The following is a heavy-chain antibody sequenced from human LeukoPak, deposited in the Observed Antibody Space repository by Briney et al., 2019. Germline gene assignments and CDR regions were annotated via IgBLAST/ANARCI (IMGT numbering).Heavy chain of an antibody. Sequence: GGSLRLSCAASGFTFSTYNMNWVRQAPGKGLEWVSYISSGSSTVYYADSVKGRFTISRDNAKNSLYLQMNSLRAEDTAVYYCARVRKGIYGGSHRSSFDIWGQGTLVTVSS. V-gene: IGHV3-48*01. J-gene: IGHJ3*02. CDR1: GFTFSTYN. CDR3: ARVRKGIYGGSHRSSFDI. D-gene: IGHD4-23*01. CDR2: ISSGSSTV.